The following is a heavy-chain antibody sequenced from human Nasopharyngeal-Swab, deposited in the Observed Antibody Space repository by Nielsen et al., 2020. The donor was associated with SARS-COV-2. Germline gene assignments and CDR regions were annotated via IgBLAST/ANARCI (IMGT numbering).Heavy chain of an antibody. J-gene: IGHJ4*02. CDR1: GFTFSSYG. V-gene: IGHV3-33*01. CDR3: ARESTPHCSSTSCLPDY. D-gene: IGHD2-2*01. CDR2: IWYDGSNK. Sequence: GASLKISWASSGFTFSSYGMHWVRQAPGKGLEWVAVIWYDGSNKYYADSVKGRFTISRDNSKNTLHLQMNSLRAEDTAVYYCARESTPHCSSTSCLPDYWGQGTLVTVSS.